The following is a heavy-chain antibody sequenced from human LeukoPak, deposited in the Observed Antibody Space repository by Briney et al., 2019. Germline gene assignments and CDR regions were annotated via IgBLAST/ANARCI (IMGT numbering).Heavy chain of an antibody. J-gene: IGHJ4*02. Sequence: SETLSLTCVVSGYSITSDYYWGWIRQPPGKGLEWIGSIYHSGSTYYNPSLKSRVTVSVDTSKNQFSLKLSSVTAADTAVYYCARSRVGTTAQYYFDYWGQGTLVTVSS. CDR3: ARSRVGTTAQYYFDY. D-gene: IGHD1-26*01. V-gene: IGHV4-38-2*01. CDR2: IYHSGST. CDR1: GYSITSDYY.